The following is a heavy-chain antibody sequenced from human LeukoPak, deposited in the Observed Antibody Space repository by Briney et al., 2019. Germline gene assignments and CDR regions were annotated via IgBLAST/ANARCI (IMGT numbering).Heavy chain of an antibody. Sequence: GGSLRVSCAASGFTFSSYAMSWVRQARGKGLEWVSAISGSGGSTYYADSVKGRFTISRDNSKNTLYLQMNSLRAEDTAVYYCAKINDGAFDIWGQGTMVTVSS. CDR3: AKINDGAFDI. CDR1: GFTFSSYA. CDR2: ISGSGGST. J-gene: IGHJ3*02. V-gene: IGHV3-23*01.